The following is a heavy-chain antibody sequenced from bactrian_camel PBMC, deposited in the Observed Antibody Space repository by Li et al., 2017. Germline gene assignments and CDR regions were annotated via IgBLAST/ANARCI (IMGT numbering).Heavy chain of an antibody. Sequence: HVQLVESGGGSVQAGGSLRLSCAVSAYRYSTYCMGWFRQAPGKEREGVARIDSDGRKTYTESVKGRFTISKDVSKATNMLYLEMNGLKPEDTAVYYCAADTTSRGSWRHRGGRCYEYNYWGQGTQVTVS. J-gene: IGHJ4*01. CDR1: AYRYSTYC. CDR2: IDSDGRKT. CDR3: AADTTSRGSWRHRGGRCYEYNY. V-gene: IGHV3S6*01. D-gene: IGHD6*01.